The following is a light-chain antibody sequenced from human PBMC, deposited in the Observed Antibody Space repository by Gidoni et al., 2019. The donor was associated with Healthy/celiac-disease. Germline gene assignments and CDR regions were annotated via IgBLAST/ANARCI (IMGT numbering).Light chain of an antibody. CDR2: KVS. CDR1: QSLVFSDGNTY. Sequence: DALLTQSTLFLPVTLGQPASISCRSSQSLVFSDGNTYLNWFQQRPGHSPRRLIDKVSNRDSGVPDRFSGSGSGTDFTLKISRVEAEDVGLYYCMQGTHWPLTFGGGTKVEIK. J-gene: IGKJ4*01. V-gene: IGKV2-30*01. CDR3: MQGTHWPLT.